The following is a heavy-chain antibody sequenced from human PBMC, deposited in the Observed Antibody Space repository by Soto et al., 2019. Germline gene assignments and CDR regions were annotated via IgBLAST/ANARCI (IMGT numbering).Heavy chain of an antibody. J-gene: IGHJ3*02. CDR1: AGSFSHYY. Sequence: SETQSLTCAVYAGSFSHYYWNWIRQSPGKGLEWIGKIKHSGSSNYKPSLRSRVSISVDMSKNQFSLRLTSVTAADTAVYYCARGGSSDWQVALDIWGQGTMVTVSS. V-gene: IGHV4-34*01. CDR2: IKHSGSS. D-gene: IGHD6-19*01. CDR3: ARGGSSDWQVALDI.